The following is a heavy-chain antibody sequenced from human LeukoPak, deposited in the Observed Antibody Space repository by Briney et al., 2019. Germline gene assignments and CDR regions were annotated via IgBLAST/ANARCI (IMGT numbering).Heavy chain of an antibody. CDR2: MNPNSGNT. CDR3: ARMTVSGRDNWFDP. CDR1: GYTFTSYD. Sequence: ASVKVSCKASGYTFTSYDINWVRQATGQGLEWMGWMNPNSGNTGYAQKFQGRVTITRNTSISTDYMELSSLRSEDTAVYYCARMTVSGRDNWFDPWGQGTLVTVSS. V-gene: IGHV1-8*03. J-gene: IGHJ5*02. D-gene: IGHD6-19*01.